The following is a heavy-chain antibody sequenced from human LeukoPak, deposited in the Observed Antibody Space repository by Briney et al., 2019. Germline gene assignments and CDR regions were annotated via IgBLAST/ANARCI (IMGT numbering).Heavy chain of an antibody. D-gene: IGHD4/OR15-4a*01. Sequence: GGSLRLSCAASGFTFRNYWMHWVRQAPGKGLVWVSRINSDGTSTTYADSVKGRFTISRDNAKNSLYLQMNSLRAEDTAVYYCARDRGCPDYWGQGTLVTVSS. V-gene: IGHV3-74*01. CDR2: INSDGTST. CDR1: GFTFRNYW. J-gene: IGHJ4*02. CDR3: ARDRGCPDY.